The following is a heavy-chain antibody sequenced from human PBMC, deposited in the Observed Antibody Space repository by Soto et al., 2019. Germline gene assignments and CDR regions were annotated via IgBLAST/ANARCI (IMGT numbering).Heavy chain of an antibody. D-gene: IGHD6-19*01. Sequence: QVQLVESGGGVVQPGRSLRLSCAASGFTFSSYGMHWVRQAPGKGLEWVAVISYDGSNKYYADSVKGRFTISRDNSKNTLYLQMNRLRAEDTAVYYCAKAAYSSGWYHAPTPGDYWGQGTLVTVSS. CDR2: ISYDGSNK. V-gene: IGHV3-30*18. J-gene: IGHJ4*02. CDR3: AKAAYSSGWYHAPTPGDY. CDR1: GFTFSSYG.